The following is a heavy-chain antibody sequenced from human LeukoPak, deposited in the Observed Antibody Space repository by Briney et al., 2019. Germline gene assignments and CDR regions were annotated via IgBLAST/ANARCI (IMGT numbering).Heavy chain of an antibody. J-gene: IGHJ4*02. CDR2: IIPIFGTA. Sequence: SVKVSCKASGGTFSSYAISWVRHAPGQGLEWMGGIIPIFGTANYAQKFQGRVTITTDESTSTAYMELSSLRSEDTAVCYCATDPGGPLYSSSSPFDYWGQGTLVTVSS. V-gene: IGHV1-69*05. D-gene: IGHD6-6*01. CDR1: GGTFSSYA. CDR3: ATDPGGPLYSSSSPFDY.